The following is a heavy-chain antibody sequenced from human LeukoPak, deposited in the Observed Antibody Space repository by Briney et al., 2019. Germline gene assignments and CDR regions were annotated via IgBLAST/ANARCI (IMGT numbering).Heavy chain of an antibody. D-gene: IGHD5-18*01. CDR3: ARVRYNYGDSDY. V-gene: IGHV4-38-2*01. Sequence: SETLSLTCAVSGYSISSGYFWGWIRQPPGKGLEWIGTIYHNGNTYYNPSLKSRVTILVDTSKNQFSLKLSSVTAADTAVYYCARVRYNYGDSDYWGQGTLVTVSS. J-gene: IGHJ4*02. CDR2: IYHNGNT. CDR1: GYSISSGYF.